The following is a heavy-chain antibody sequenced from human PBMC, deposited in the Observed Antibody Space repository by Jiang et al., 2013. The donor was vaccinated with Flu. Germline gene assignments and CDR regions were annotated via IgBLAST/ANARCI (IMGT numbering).Heavy chain of an antibody. V-gene: IGHV1-69*01. CDR2: IIPIFGTA. CDR3: ARDPRFGELPPLAL. Sequence: SSVKVSCKASGGTFSSYAISWVRQAPGQGLEWMGGIIPIFGTANYAQKFQGRVTITADESTSTAYMELSSLRSEDTAVYYCARDPRFGELPPLALWGQGTLVTVSS. CDR1: GGTFSSYA. D-gene: IGHD3-10*02. J-gene: IGHJ4*02.